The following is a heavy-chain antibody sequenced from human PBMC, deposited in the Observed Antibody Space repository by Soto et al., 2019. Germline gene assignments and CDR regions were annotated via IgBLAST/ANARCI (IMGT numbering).Heavy chain of an antibody. Sequence: QVELVQSGAEVKTPGSSVKVSCKASEETFNKFAITWVRQAPGQGLEWLGGIIVLFGKTENAQQFRGRLTITADKSTRTIYMELDNLRSEDTAIYYCTRAPFDFYSRIDPWGPGTLVTVSS. CDR1: EETFNKFA. CDR3: TRAPFDFYSRIDP. CDR2: IIVLFGKT. V-gene: IGHV1-69*06. D-gene: IGHD2-15*01. J-gene: IGHJ5*01.